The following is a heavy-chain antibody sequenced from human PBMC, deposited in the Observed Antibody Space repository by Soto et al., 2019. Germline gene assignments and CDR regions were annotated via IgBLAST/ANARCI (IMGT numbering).Heavy chain of an antibody. V-gene: IGHV4-30-4*01. CDR2: IYYTGST. J-gene: IGHJ4*02. CDR3: ARGSYAYGGNSGLVIDY. D-gene: IGHD4-17*01. CDR1: GGSISDEYY. Sequence: SETLSLTCSVSGGSISDEYYWTWIRQPPGGGLEWIGHIYYTGSTSYNPSLKSRLTISVDTSKNQFSLKLSSVTAADTAVYYCARGSYAYGGNSGLVIDYWGQGTLVTVSS.